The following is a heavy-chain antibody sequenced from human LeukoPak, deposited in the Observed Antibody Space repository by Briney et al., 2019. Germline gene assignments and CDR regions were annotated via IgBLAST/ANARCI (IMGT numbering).Heavy chain of an antibody. CDR1: GGSFSGYY. Sequence: SETLSLTCAVYGGSFSGYYWSWIRQPPGKGLEWIGEISHSGSTNYNPSLKSRVTISVDTSKNQFSLKPSSVTAADTAVYYCARRRRSAAAGTRIDYWGQGTLVTVSS. CDR3: ARRRRSAAAGTRIDY. V-gene: IGHV4-34*01. D-gene: IGHD6-13*01. J-gene: IGHJ4*02. CDR2: ISHSGST.